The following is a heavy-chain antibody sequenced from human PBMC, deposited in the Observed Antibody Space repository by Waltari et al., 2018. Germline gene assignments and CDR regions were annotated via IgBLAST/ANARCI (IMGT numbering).Heavy chain of an antibody. V-gene: IGHV4-61*01. J-gene: IGHJ6*02. CDR1: GVSVTTASRNSY. CDR2: VYYTGAM. D-gene: IGHD3-16*01. Sequence: QAQLRESGPGLVRPSGTLSLTCSVSGVSVTTASRNSYWGWLRQPPGRGLEWIGYVYYTGAMNYNPSLKSRVTISLDTSKSQFSLRLNSVTAADTAVYYCALGEFKDMFYVMDVWGQGTTVTVAS. CDR3: ALGEFKDMFYVMDV.